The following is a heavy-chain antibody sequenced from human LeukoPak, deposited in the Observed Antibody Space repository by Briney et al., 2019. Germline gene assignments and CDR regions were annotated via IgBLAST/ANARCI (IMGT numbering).Heavy chain of an antibody. V-gene: IGHV3-7*01. D-gene: IGHD3-22*01. J-gene: IGHJ4*02. CDR3: ARDLYRIVVVPHYFDY. CDR2: INPDGNEK. CDR1: GFTFSGYW. Sequence: AGGSLRLSCAASGFTFSGYWMSWVRQAPGKGLEWMANINPDGNEKYYVDSVKGRFTISRDNAKNSLYLQMNSLRADDTAVYYCARDLYRIVVVPHYFDYWGQGTLVTVSS.